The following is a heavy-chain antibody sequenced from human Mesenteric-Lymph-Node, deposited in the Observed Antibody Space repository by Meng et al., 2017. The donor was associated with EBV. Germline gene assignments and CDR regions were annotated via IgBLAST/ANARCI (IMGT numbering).Heavy chain of an antibody. CDR3: AGRGFYTLFDY. D-gene: IGHD3-3*01. Sequence: QLPLQASGPGLVKPSETLSLTCTVSGGFISRSGFYWGWIRQPPGKGLEWIGRVSYSGTTSYNPSLRSRVTISADTSKNQFSLRLTSLTAADTAIYYCAGRGFYTLFDYWGQGTLVTVSS. CDR1: GGFISRSGFY. CDR2: VSYSGTT. J-gene: IGHJ4*02. V-gene: IGHV4-39*07.